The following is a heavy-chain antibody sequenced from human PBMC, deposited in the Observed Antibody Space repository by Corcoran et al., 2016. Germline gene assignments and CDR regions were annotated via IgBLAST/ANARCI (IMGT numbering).Heavy chain of an antibody. CDR1: GFTFSSYG. CDR2: IWYDGSNK. D-gene: IGHD3-3*01. CDR3: ARGYDFWSGYKSTDYYYYGMDV. J-gene: IGHJ6*02. Sequence: QVQLVESGGGVVQPGRSLRLSCAASGFTFSSYGMHWVRQAPGKGLEWVAVIWYDGSNKYYADSVKGRFTISRDNSKNTLYLQMNSRRAGDTAVYYCARGYDFWSGYKSTDYYYYGMDVWGQVTTVTVSS. V-gene: IGHV3-33*01.